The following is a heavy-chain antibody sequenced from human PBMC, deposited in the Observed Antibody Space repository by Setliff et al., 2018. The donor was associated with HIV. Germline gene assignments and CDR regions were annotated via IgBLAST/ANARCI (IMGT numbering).Heavy chain of an antibody. D-gene: IGHD2-2*01. CDR3: AHSYCCSTSCYPHYYYYMDV. CDR2: IYWDDDK. Sequence: SGPTLVNPTQTLTLTCTFSGFSLSTSGVGVGWIRQPPGKALEWLALIYWDDDKRYSPSLESRLTITKDTSKNQVVLTMTNMDPVDTATYYCAHSYCCSTSCYPHYYYYMDVWGKGTTVTVSS. CDR1: GFSLSTSGVG. V-gene: IGHV2-5*02. J-gene: IGHJ6*03.